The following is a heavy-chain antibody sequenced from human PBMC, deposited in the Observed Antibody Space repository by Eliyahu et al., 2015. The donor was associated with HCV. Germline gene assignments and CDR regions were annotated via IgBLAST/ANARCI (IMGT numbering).Heavy chain of an antibody. CDR3: AKDPRDDYGDFGGFDY. CDR1: GFTFXXXA. D-gene: IGHD4-17*01. CDR2: ISWNSDRI. J-gene: IGHJ4*02. Sequence: EVQLVESGGGLVQPGRSLRLSCAASGFTFXXXAMHWVRQAPGKGLEWVSSISWNSDRIGYADSIKGRFTISRDNAKNSLYLQMNSLRTEDTALYYCAKDPRDDYGDFGGFDYWGQGTLVTVSS. V-gene: IGHV3-9*01.